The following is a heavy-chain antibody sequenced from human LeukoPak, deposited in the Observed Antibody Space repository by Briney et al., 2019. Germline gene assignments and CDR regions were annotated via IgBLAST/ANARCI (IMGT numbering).Heavy chain of an antibody. Sequence: ASVTVSCKVSGYTLTELSMHWVRQAPGKGLEWMGGFDPKDGETIYAQKFQGRVTMTEDTSTDTAYMELSSLRSEDTAVYYCATAHGAAHGYFDYWGQGTLVTVSS. V-gene: IGHV1-24*01. J-gene: IGHJ4*02. CDR2: FDPKDGET. CDR3: ATAHGAAHGYFDY. CDR1: GYTLTELS. D-gene: IGHD6-6*01.